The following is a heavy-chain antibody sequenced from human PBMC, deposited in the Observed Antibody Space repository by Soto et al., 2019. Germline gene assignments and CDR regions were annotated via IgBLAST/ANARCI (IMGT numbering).Heavy chain of an antibody. V-gene: IGHV3-33*01. J-gene: IGHJ6*02. CDR1: GFTFSSYG. CDR3: ARDCSGGSCYIEYYYGMDV. Sequence: GGSLRLSWAASGFTFSSYGMHWVRQAPGKGLESVAVIWYDGSNKYYADSVKGRFTISRDNSKNTLYLQMNSLRAEDTAVYYCARDCSGGSCYIEYYYGMDVWGQGTTVTVSS. D-gene: IGHD2-15*01. CDR2: IWYDGSNK.